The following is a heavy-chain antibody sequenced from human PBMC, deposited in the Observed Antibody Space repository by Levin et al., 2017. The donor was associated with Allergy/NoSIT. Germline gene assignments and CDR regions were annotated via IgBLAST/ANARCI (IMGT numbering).Heavy chain of an antibody. CDR3: ARRKVYANYYYYYMDV. CDR1: GGTFSSYA. V-gene: IGHV1-69*13. J-gene: IGHJ6*03. Sequence: PPASVKVSCKASGGTFSSYAISWVRQAPGQGLEWMGGIIPIFGTANYAQKFQGRVTITADESTSTAYMELSSLRSEDTAVYYCARRKVYANYYYYYMDVWGKGTTVTVSS. CDR2: IIPIFGTA. D-gene: IGHD2-8*01.